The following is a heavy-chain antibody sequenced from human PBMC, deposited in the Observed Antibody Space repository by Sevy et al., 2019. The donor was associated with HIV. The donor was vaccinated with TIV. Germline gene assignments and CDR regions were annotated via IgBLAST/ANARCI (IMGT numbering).Heavy chain of an antibody. CDR3: ARDVEGYTYGYAFDY. V-gene: IGHV1-2*06. Sequence: ASVKVSCKASGYTFTGYYMHWVRQAPGQGLEWMGRINPNSGGTNYAQKFQGRVTMTRDTSISTAYMELGRLRSDDTAVYYCARDVEGYTYGYAFDYWGQGTLVTVSS. CDR2: INPNSGGT. J-gene: IGHJ4*02. D-gene: IGHD5-18*01. CDR1: GYTFTGYY.